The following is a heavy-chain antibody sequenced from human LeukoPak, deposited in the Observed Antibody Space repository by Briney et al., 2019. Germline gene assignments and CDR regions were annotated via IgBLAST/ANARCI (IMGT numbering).Heavy chain of an antibody. Sequence: SETLSLTCTVSGGSISSYYWSWIRQPPGKGLEWIGYIHYSGSTNYNPSLKSRVTISVDTSKNEFSLKLSSVTAADTAVYYRARGTCSNGVCYRYGEGFHYWGQGTLVTVSS. V-gene: IGHV4-59*01. J-gene: IGHJ4*02. D-gene: IGHD2-8*01. CDR1: GGSISSYY. CDR3: ARGTCSNGVCYRYGEGFHY. CDR2: IHYSGST.